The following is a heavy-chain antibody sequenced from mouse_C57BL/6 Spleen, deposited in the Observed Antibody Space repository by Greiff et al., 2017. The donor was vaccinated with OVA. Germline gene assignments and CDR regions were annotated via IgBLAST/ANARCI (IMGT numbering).Heavy chain of an antibody. CDR1: GFTFSSYG. V-gene: IGHV5-6*01. D-gene: IGHD2-13*01. CDR3: ARDYDDPYYAMDC. CDR2: ISSGGSYT. Sequence: EVKLVESGGDLVKPGGSLKLSCAASGFTFSSYGMSWVRQTPDTRLEWVATISSGGSYTYYPDSVKGRFTISRDNAKNTLYLQMSSMKSEDTAMYYCARDYDDPYYAMDCWGQGTSVTVSS. J-gene: IGHJ4*01.